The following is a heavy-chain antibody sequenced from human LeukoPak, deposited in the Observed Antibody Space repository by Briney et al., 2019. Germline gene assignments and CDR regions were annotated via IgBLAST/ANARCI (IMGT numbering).Heavy chain of an antibody. Sequence: PSETLSLTCTVSGGSISSGGYYRSWIRQHPGKGLEWIGYIYYSGSTYYNPSLKSRVTISVDTSKNQFSLKLSSVTAADTAVYYCARETGYCSSTSCSKYFDYWGQGTLVTVSS. D-gene: IGHD2-2*01. CDR2: IYYSGST. J-gene: IGHJ4*02. V-gene: IGHV4-31*03. CDR3: ARETGYCSSTSCSKYFDY. CDR1: GGSISSGGYY.